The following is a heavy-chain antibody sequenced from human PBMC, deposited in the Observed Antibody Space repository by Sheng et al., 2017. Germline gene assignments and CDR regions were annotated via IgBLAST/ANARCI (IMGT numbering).Heavy chain of an antibody. CDR3: ARGNWNYLSDY. CDR2: IMPMLGAP. V-gene: IGHV1-69*13. J-gene: IGHJ4*02. CDR1: GGSLSNYI. Sequence: QVHLVQSGAEVKKPGSSVKVSCKGSGGSLSNYIISWMRQAPGQGFEWMGGIMPMLGAPNYAQRFQGRVTITADKSTSTAYMELSSLRSEDTAVYYCARGNWNYLSDYWGQGTLVTVSS. D-gene: IGHD1-7*01.